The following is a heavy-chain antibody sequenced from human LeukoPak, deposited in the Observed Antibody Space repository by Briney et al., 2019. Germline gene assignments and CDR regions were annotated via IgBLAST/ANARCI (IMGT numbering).Heavy chain of an antibody. V-gene: IGHV4-38-2*02. D-gene: IGHD2-15*01. CDR3: ARSEDIVVVVAALAHPLWFDP. CDR2: IYHSGST. Sequence: PSETLSLTCTVSGYSISSGYYWGWIRQPPGKGLEWIGSIYHSGSTYYNPSLKSRVTISVDTSKNQFSLKLSSVTAADTAVYYCARSEDIVVVVAALAHPLWFDPWGQGTLVTVSS. J-gene: IGHJ5*02. CDR1: GYSISSGYY.